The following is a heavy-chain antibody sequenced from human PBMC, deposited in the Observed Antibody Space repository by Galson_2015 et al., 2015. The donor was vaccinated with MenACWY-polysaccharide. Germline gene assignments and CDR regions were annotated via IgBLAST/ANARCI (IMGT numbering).Heavy chain of an antibody. D-gene: IGHD2-21*01. Sequence: SLRLCCAASGFTFGGYGMDWVRHAPGKGLEWVSGISNNSGDIAYADSVRGRFTIPRDNDRSSMYLQLNSIKPEDTALYYGARDRRDGCEYEGPIHYWGAGALVTVSP. CDR3: ARDRRDGCEYEGPIHY. CDR2: ISNNSGDI. V-gene: IGHV3-9*01. J-gene: IGHJ4*01. CDR1: GFTFGGYG.